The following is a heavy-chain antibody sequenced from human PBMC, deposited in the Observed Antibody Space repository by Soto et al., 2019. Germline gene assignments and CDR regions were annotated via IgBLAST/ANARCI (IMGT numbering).Heavy chain of an antibody. J-gene: IGHJ6*02. CDR3: TRESEYDFWSGYYPPRHYYYGMDV. Sequence: PGGSLRLSCTASGFTFGDYAMSWFRQAPGKGLEWVGFISSKAYSGTTEYAAPVKGRFTISRDDSKSIAYLQMNSLKTEDTAVYYCTRESEYDFWSGYYPPRHYYYGMDVWGQGTTVTVSS. D-gene: IGHD3-3*01. CDR2: ISSKAYSGTT. V-gene: IGHV3-49*03. CDR1: GFTFGDYA.